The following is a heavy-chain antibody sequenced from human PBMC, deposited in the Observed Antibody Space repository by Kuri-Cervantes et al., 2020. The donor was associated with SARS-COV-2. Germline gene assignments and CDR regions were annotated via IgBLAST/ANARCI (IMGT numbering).Heavy chain of an antibody. CDR2: IYTSGST. J-gene: IGHJ4*02. Sequence: SETLSLTCTVSGASISSVYYYWSWIRQSPGKGLEWIGYIYTSGSTNYNPSLKSRVTISVDRSKNQFSLKLSSVTAADTAVYYCARISTYYFDYWGQGTLVTVSS. CDR1: GASISSVYYY. CDR3: ARISTYYFDY. V-gene: IGHV4-30-4*08.